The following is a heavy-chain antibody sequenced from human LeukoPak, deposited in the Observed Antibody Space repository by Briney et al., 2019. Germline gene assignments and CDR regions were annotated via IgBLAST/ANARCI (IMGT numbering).Heavy chain of an antibody. J-gene: IGHJ4*02. D-gene: IGHD5-24*01. V-gene: IGHV6-1*01. CDR1: GESVSNNSAA. CDR3: AGTRDGTIDY. Sequence: SQTLSLTYAISGESVSNNSAAWDWLRQSPARGLEWLGRTYYRSKWYNDYAVSLKSRITINPDTSKNQFSLQLNSVTPEDTAVYYCAGTRDGTIDYWGQGTLVTVSS. CDR2: TYYRSKWYN.